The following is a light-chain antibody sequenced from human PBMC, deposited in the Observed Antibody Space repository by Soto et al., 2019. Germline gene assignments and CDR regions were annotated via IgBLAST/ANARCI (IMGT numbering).Light chain of an antibody. CDR3: AAWDDSLSGRL. CDR1: SSNIGSNF. CDR2: SNN. J-gene: IGLJ2*01. V-gene: IGLV1-47*02. Sequence: QAVVTQPPSASGTPGQRVTISCSGSSSNIGSNFVYWYQQVPGTAPKLLIYSNNQRPSGVPDRFSGSKSGTSASLAISGLRSEDEADYYCAAWDDSLSGRLFGGGTKVTVL.